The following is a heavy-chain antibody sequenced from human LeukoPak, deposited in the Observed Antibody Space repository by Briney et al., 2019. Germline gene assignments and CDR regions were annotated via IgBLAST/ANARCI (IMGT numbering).Heavy chain of an antibody. CDR3: ARTIFYDSGTYWGDSHCYYMDV. CDR1: GGSISTYY. V-gene: IGHV4-59*01. Sequence: ASETLSLTCTVSGGSISTYYWSWIRQPPGKGLEWIGYIYYTGTTNYNPSLKSRVTISVDTSKNQFSLKLRSVSVADTAVYYCARTIFYDSGTYWGDSHCYYMDVWGKGTTVTISS. CDR2: IYYTGTT. J-gene: IGHJ6*03. D-gene: IGHD3-10*01.